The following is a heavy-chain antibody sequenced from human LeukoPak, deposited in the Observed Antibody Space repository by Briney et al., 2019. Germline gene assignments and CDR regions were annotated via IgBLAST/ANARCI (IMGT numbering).Heavy chain of an antibody. CDR1: GYTFISYD. CDR3: ARLDPSGGLSFYYYGMDV. CDR2: MKPHSGNT. D-gene: IGHD3/OR15-3a*01. Sequence: ASVKVSCKTSGYTFISYDINWMRQATGQGLEWMGWMKPHSGNTGYAQRFQGRVTMTRDTSTSTAYMELSSLTSEDTAVYYCARLDPSGGLSFYYYGMDVWGQGTTVTVSS. V-gene: IGHV1-8*01. J-gene: IGHJ6*02.